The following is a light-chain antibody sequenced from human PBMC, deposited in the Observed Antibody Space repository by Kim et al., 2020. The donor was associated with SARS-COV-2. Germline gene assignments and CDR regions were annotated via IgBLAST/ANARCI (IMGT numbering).Light chain of an antibody. Sequence: VTISCTGSSSNIGAGYDVHWYQQLPGTAPKLLIEGNSNRPSGVPDRFSGSESGTSASLAITGLQAEDEADYYCQSYDSSLSGSVVFGGGTQLTVL. CDR3: QSYDSSLSGSVV. CDR1: SSNIGAGYD. CDR2: GNS. J-gene: IGLJ2*01. V-gene: IGLV1-40*01.